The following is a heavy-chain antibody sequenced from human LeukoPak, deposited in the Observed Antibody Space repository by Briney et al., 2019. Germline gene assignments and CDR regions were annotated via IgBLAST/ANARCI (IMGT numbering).Heavy chain of an antibody. CDR1: GYTFINYY. V-gene: IGHV1-69*08. CDR3: ARVPQGSSWPYYFDY. Sequence: ASEKVSCKASGYTFINYYMHWVRQAPGQGLEWVGRIVPILGTANYAQTFQGRVTITADRSTTTAYMELSSLRSEDTAVYYCARVPQGSSWPYYFDYWGQGTLVTVSS. D-gene: IGHD6-13*01. CDR2: IVPILGTA. J-gene: IGHJ4*02.